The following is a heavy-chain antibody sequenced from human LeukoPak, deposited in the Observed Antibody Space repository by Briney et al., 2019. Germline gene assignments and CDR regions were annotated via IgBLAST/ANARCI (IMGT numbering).Heavy chain of an antibody. D-gene: IGHD3-10*01. CDR1: GYSFTSYW. J-gene: IGHJ6*02. CDR3: ARFMVRGAYGPTHYYYGMDV. Sequence: GESLKISCTGSGYSFTSYWISSVRQMPGKGLEWMGRIDPSDSYTNYSPSFQGHVTISADKSIGTAYLQWSSLKASDTAMYYCARFMVRGAYGPTHYYYGMDVWGQGTTVTVSS. CDR2: IDPSDSYT. V-gene: IGHV5-10-1*01.